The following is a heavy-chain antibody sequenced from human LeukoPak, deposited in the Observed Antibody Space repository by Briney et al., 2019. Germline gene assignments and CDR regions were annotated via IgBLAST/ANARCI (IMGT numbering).Heavy chain of an antibody. CDR2: IWYDGSNK. CDR3: ARAVGATPWFDP. J-gene: IGHJ5*02. V-gene: IGHV3-33*08. D-gene: IGHD1-26*01. CDR1: GFTFSSYA. Sequence: GRSLRLSCAASGFTFSSYAMHWVRQAPGKGLEWVAVIWYDGSNKYYADSVKGRFTISRDNSKNTLYLQMNSLRAEDTAVYYCARAVGATPWFDPWGQGTLVTVSS.